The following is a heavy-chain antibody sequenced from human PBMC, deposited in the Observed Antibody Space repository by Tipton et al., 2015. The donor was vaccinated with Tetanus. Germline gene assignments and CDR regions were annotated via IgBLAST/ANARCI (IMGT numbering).Heavy chain of an antibody. D-gene: IGHD3-22*01. CDR2: IIPIFGTA. CDR1: GGTFSSYA. J-gene: IGHJ1*01. Sequence: QLVQSGAEVKKPGSSVKVSCKASGGTFSSYAISWVRQAPGQGLEWMGGIIPIFGTANYAQKFQGRVTITADESTSTAYMELSSLRSEDTAVYYCARDPRTYYYDSSGYRIPTAEYFQHWGQGTLVTVSS. V-gene: IGHV1-69*01. CDR3: ARDPRTYYYDSSGYRIPTAEYFQH.